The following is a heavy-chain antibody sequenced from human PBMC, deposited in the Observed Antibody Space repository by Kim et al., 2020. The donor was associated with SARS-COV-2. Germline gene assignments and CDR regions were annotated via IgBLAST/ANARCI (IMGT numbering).Heavy chain of an antibody. J-gene: IGHJ4*02. CDR1: GFTFSSYA. D-gene: IGHD1-26*01. V-gene: IGHV3-23*01. Sequence: GGSLRLSCAASGFTFSSYAMSWVRQAPGKGLEWVSAISGSGGSTYYADSVKGRFTISRDNSKNTLYLQMNSLRAEDTAVYYCAKGNSGSYRALPFDYWGQGTLVTVSS. CDR2: ISGSGGST. CDR3: AKGNSGSYRALPFDY.